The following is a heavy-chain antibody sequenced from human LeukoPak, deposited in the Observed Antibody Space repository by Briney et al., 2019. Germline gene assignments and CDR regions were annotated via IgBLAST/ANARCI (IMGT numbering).Heavy chain of an antibody. CDR2: INHSGST. D-gene: IGHD5-18*01. CDR1: GGSFSGYY. Sequence: PSETLSLTCAVYGGSFSGYYWSWIRQPPGKGLEWIGEINHSGSTNYNPSLKSRVTISVDTSKNQFSLKLSSVTAADTAVYYCASRGYSYGYSGWFDPWGQGTLVTVSS. J-gene: IGHJ5*02. CDR3: ASRGYSYGYSGWFDP. V-gene: IGHV4-34*01.